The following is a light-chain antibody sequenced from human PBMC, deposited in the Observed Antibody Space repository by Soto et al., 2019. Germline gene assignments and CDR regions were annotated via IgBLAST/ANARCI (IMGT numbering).Light chain of an antibody. CDR1: SSDVGSSNL. Sequence: QTVVTQPASVSGSPGQSIAISCTGTSSDVGSSNLVSWYQQHPDKAPKLIIFEGGRRPSGVSGRFSGSKSGNTASLTISGLQAEDEADYYCCSFAPSSTFYVFGTGTKLTVL. CDR3: CSFAPSSTFYV. V-gene: IGLV2-23*01. CDR2: EGG. J-gene: IGLJ1*01.